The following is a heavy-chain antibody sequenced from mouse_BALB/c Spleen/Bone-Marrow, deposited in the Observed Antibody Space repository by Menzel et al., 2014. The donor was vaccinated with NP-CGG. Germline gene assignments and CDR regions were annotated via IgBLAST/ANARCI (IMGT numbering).Heavy chain of an antibody. CDR1: GFTFXDYY. J-gene: IGHJ1*01. CDR3: AREIINDYHWYFDV. Sequence: EVKLMESGGGLVQPGGSLRLSCATSGFTFXDYYMSWVRQPPGKALEWLGFIRNKANGYTTEYSASVKGRFTISRDNSQSILYLQMNTLRAEDSATYYCAREIINDYHWYFDVWGAGTTVTVSS. CDR2: IRNKANGYTT. D-gene: IGHD2-4*01. V-gene: IGHV7-3*02.